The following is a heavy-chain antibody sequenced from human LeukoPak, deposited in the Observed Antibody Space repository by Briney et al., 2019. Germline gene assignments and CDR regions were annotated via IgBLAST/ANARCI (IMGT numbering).Heavy chain of an antibody. V-gene: IGHV3-30*02. Sequence: GGSLRLSCAASGFTFSNYGMHWVRQAPGKGLEWVAFIRYDGSNKYYADSVKGRFTISRDNSKNTLYLQMNSLRAEDTAVYYCAKDLGVGPDYFDYWGQGTLVTVSS. CDR3: AKDLGVGPDYFDY. CDR2: IRYDGSNK. D-gene: IGHD2-15*01. J-gene: IGHJ4*02. CDR1: GFTFSNYG.